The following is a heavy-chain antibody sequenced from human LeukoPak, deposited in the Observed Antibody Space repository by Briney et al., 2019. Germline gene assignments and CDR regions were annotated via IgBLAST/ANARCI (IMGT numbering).Heavy chain of an antibody. V-gene: IGHV3-30*02. CDR1: GFTFSSFG. Sequence: PGGSLRLSCAAFGFTFSSFGMHWLRQAPGQGLDGVAFIFFDGTNKYYADSVKGRFTISRDNSKNTLSLQMNRLRVEDTALYYCTKDLRYYYADNHSIMDEHDYWGQGTLVTVSS. CDR3: TKDLRYYYADNHSIMDEHDY. CDR2: IFFDGTNK. J-gene: IGHJ4*02. D-gene: IGHD4-23*01.